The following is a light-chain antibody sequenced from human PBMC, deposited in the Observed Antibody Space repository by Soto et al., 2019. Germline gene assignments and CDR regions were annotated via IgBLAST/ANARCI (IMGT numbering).Light chain of an antibody. CDR3: QQYYSIPFT. CDR2: GAS. J-gene: IGKJ2*01. Sequence: DFVMTQAPDSLAVSLGERATINCKSSQSVLYNSNNKNHLGWFQQKPGHPPKLLIYGASFRPSGVPDRLSGSGSGTDFTLAISSLQAKDVAVYYCQQYYSIPFTFGQGTKLEI. V-gene: IGKV4-1*01. CDR1: QSVLYNSNNKNH.